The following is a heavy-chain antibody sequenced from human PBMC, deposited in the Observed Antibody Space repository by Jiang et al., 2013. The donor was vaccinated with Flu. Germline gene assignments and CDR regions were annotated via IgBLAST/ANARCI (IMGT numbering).Heavy chain of an antibody. V-gene: IGHV4-59*13. Sequence: GSGLVKPSETLSLTCTVSGGSISSYYWSWIRQPPGERLEWIGYVYYTGSTNYNPSLKSRVTISVDTSKNQFSLKLSSVTAADTAVYCCAGISTSGVGDPWGQGTLVTVSS. CDR2: VYYTGST. CDR3: AGISTSGVGDP. D-gene: IGHD5-12*01. J-gene: IGHJ5*02. CDR1: GGSISSYY.